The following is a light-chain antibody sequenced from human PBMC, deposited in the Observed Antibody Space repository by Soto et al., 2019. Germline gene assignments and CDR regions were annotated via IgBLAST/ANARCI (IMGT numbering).Light chain of an antibody. J-gene: IGKJ1*01. CDR2: DAS. Sequence: DIQMTQSPSTLSASVGDRVTITCRAGQGIGRFLAWYQHQPGKAPKLLIYDASTLESGVPSRFSGSGSGTDFTLTISRLEPEDFAMYYCQQYGGSPWKFGQGTKVDIK. V-gene: IGKV1-5*01. CDR3: QQYGGSPWK. CDR1: QGIGRF.